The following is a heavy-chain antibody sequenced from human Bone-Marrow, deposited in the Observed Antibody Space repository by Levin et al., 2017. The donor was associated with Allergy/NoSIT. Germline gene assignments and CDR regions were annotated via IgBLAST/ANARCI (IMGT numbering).Heavy chain of an antibody. CDR1: GHSLSDLH. CDR2: FDPEGGER. V-gene: IGHV1-24*01. CDR3: ATAYYTLLPGYSNQFDN. Sequence: GESLKISCKVSGHSLSDLHIHWVRQAPGKGLEWMGGFDPEGGERIYAQNLKGRVTMTDDTATDTAYMELSSLRSEDMAVYFCATAYYTLLPGYSNQFDNWGQGTLVTVSS. D-gene: IGHD3-9*01. J-gene: IGHJ4*02.